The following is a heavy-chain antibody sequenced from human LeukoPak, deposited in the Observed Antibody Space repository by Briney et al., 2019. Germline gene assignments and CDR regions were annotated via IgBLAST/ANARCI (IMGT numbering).Heavy chain of an antibody. CDR2: ISYTGST. CDR1: GGSISSYY. J-gene: IGHJ2*01. V-gene: IGHV4-59*01. CDR3: ANSHPAVTTTDWYFDL. Sequence: SETLALTCTVSGGSISSYYWSWIRQPPGKGLGWIGYISYTGSTKSNPALKSRVTISGDRSKNQFSLKMTSVTAADTAVYYCANSHPAVTTTDWYFDLWGRGTLVTVSS. D-gene: IGHD4-17*01.